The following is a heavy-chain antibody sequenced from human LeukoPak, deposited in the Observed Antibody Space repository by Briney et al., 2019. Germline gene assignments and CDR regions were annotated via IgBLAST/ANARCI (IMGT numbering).Heavy chain of an antibody. Sequence: GESLKISCKDSGYNFTSYWIGWVRQMPGKGLEWMGIIYPGDSDTRYSPSFQGQVTISADKSISTAYLQWSSLKASDTAMYYCARQVEDGYNYVVVLDYWGQGTLVTVSS. CDR1: GYNFTSYW. CDR2: IYPGDSDT. J-gene: IGHJ4*02. D-gene: IGHD5-24*01. CDR3: ARQVEDGYNYVVVLDY. V-gene: IGHV5-51*01.